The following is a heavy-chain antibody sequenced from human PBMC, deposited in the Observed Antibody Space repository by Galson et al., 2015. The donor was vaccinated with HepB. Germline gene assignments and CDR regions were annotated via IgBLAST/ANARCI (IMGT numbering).Heavy chain of an antibody. Sequence: TLSLTCTVSGGSISSGGYYWSWIRQHPGKGLEWIGYIYYSGSTYYNPSLKGRVTISVDTSKNQFSLKLSSVTAADTAVYYCARYCSSTSCQGIYYFDYWGQGTLVTVSS. CDR3: ARYCSSTSCQGIYYFDY. D-gene: IGHD2-2*01. J-gene: IGHJ4*02. CDR1: GGSISSGGYY. V-gene: IGHV4-31*03. CDR2: IYYSGST.